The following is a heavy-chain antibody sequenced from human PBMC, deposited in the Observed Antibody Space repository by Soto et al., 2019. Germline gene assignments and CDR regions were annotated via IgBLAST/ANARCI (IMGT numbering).Heavy chain of an antibody. D-gene: IGHD1-26*01. CDR2: IYYSGST. CDR3: ARDGISSGSYLDY. CDR1: GGSVSSGSYY. V-gene: IGHV4-61*01. Sequence: SETLSLTCTVSGGSVSSGSYYWSWIRHPPGKGLEWIGYIYYSGSTNYNPSLKSRVTISVDTSKNQFSLKLTSVTAADTAVYYCARDGISSGSYLDYWGQGSLVTVSS. J-gene: IGHJ4*02.